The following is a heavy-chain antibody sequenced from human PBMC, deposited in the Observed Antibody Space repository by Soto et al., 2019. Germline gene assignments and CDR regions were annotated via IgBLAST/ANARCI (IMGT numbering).Heavy chain of an antibody. CDR1: GFTFSSYW. CDR3: ATVDRRILSH. J-gene: IGHJ4*02. CDR2: IKQDGSEK. D-gene: IGHD3-10*01. Sequence: EVQLVESGGALVQPGGSLRLSCAASGFTFSSYWLSWVRQAPGKGLEWVANIKQDGSEKYYVDSVKGRFTISRDNDKNSLYLQMHSVRVEDTAVYYCATVDRRILSHWGQGTLVTVSS. V-gene: IGHV3-7*01.